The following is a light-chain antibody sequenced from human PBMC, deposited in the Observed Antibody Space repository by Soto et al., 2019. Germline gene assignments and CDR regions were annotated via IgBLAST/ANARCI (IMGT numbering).Light chain of an antibody. Sequence: EIVLTQSPGTLSLSPGERATLSCRASQSVSSSYLAWYQQKPGQAPRLLIYGASSRATGIPDRFSGRGSGTDFTLTISRREPEDFAVYYCQHYGSLVLTFGGGPKVEIK. V-gene: IGKV3-20*01. CDR2: GAS. CDR1: QSVSSSY. J-gene: IGKJ4*01. CDR3: QHYGSLVLT.